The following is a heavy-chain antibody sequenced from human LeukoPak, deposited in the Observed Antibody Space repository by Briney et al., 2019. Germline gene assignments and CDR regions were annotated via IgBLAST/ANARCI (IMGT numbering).Heavy chain of an antibody. D-gene: IGHD5-18*01. CDR2: IIPIFGTA. CDR3: AREEPQRDNSYGDY. Sequence: SVKVSCKASGGTFSSYAISWVRQAPGQGLEWMGGIIPIFGTANYAQKFQGRVTITADESTSTAYMELSSLRSEDTAVYYCAREEPQRDNSYGDYWGQGTLVTVSS. J-gene: IGHJ4*02. CDR1: GGTFSSYA. V-gene: IGHV1-69*01.